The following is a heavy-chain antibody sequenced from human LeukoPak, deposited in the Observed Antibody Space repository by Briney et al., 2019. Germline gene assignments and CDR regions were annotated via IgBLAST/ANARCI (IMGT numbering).Heavy chain of an antibody. CDR2: ISYDGSNK. Sequence: GGSLRLSCAASGFTFSTYVMHWVRQAPGKGLEWVAVISYDGSNKYYADSVKGRFTISRDNSKNTLYLQMNSLRAEDSAVYYCAKRGSLWVFDYCGQGTLVTVSS. V-gene: IGHV3-30*18. D-gene: IGHD3-10*01. CDR1: GFTFSTYV. CDR3: AKRGSLWVFDY. J-gene: IGHJ4*02.